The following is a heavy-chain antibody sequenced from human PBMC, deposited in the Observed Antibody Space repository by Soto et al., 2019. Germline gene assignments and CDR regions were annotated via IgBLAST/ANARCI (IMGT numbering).Heavy chain of an antibody. CDR1: GFTFNSYG. CDR3: AKDLAPTVTVNVTPHYNYYYGVEI. Sequence: GGSLRLSCAASGFTFNSYGIHWVRQAPGKGLEWVAVISYDGSDKYYADSVKGRFTISRDNSKNTLFLQMNSVRAEDTAVYFCAKDLAPTVTVNVTPHYNYYYGVEIWGQGTTVTVSS. CDR2: ISYDGSDK. D-gene: IGHD4-17*01. V-gene: IGHV3-30*18. J-gene: IGHJ6*01.